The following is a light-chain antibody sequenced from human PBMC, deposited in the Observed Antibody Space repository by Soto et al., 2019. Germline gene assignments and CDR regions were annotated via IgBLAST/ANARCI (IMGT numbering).Light chain of an antibody. CDR3: HQSHSTPYT. V-gene: IGKV1-39*01. J-gene: IGKJ2*01. CDR1: QIISSY. Sequence: DIQMTQSPSSLSASVGDRVAISCRASQIISSYLNWYQQKPGKAPKLLIYAASSLQSGVPSRFSGSGSGTDFTLTISSLQPEDFATYYCHQSHSTPYTFGQGTKLEIK. CDR2: AAS.